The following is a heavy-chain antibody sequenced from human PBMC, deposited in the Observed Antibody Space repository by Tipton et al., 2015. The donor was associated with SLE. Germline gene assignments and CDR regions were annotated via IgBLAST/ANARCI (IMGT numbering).Heavy chain of an antibody. CDR3: AGDLYYYDSSGYSFDY. CDR2: ISAYNGNT. J-gene: IGHJ4*02. D-gene: IGHD3-22*01. V-gene: IGHV1-18*01. Sequence: QLVQSGAEVKKPGASVKVSCKASGYTFTSYGISWVRQAPGQGLEWMGWISAYNGNTNYAQKLQGRVTMTTDTSTSTAYMELRSLRSDDTAVYYCAGDLYYYDSSGYSFDYWGQGTLVTVSS. CDR1: GYTFTSYG.